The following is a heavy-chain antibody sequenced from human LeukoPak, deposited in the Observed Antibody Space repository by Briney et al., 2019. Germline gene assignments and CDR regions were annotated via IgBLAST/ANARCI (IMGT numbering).Heavy chain of an antibody. CDR3: ARGAPGY. CDR2: IIHSGST. V-gene: IGHV4-34*12. D-gene: IGHD4/OR15-4a*01. CDR1: GGSFSSYP. Sequence: PSETLSLTCAVYGGSFSSYPWTWIRQPPGKGLEWIGQIIHSGSTKYNPSLNGRVTMPVDTSKNQFSLKLTSVTAADTAVYYCARGAPGYWGQGTLVTVSS. J-gene: IGHJ4*02.